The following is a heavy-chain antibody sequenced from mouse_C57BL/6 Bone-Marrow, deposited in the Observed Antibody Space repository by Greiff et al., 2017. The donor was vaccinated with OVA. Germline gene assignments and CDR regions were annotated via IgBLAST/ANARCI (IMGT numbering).Heavy chain of an antibody. CDR2: ISNLAYSI. J-gene: IGHJ1*03. CDR1: GFTFSDYG. Sequence: EVQLQESGGGLVQPGGSLKLSCAASGFTFSDYGMAWVRQAPRKGPEWVAFISNLAYSIYYADTVTGRFTISRENAKNTLYLEMSRLRSEETAMYYCARLYYDYDGDYWYFDVWGTGTTVTVSS. D-gene: IGHD2-4*01. CDR3: ARLYYDYDGDYWYFDV. V-gene: IGHV5-15*01.